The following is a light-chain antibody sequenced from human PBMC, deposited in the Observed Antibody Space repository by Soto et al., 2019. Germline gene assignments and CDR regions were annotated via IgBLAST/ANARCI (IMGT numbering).Light chain of an antibody. CDR2: AAS. CDR1: QRISTY. CDR3: QQTDRSPYT. J-gene: IGKJ2*01. V-gene: IGKV1-39*01. Sequence: DIQMTQSPSSLSASVGDSVTITCRASQRISTYLSWFKQRPGRAPDLLIFAASILHSGVPSRFSGSGSGTHFTLTITGLQPEDFATYYCQQTDRSPYTFGQGTKLEI.